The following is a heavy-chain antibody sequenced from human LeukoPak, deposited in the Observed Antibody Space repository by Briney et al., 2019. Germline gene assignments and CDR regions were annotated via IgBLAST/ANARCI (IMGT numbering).Heavy chain of an antibody. D-gene: IGHD3-3*01. CDR3: ARVPYVRFLEWLYIDY. Sequence: GGSLRLSCPASGFTFSSYSMNWVRQAPGKGLEWVSYISSSSSTIYYADSVKGRFTISRDNAKNSLYLQMNSLRAEDTAVYYCARVPYVRFLEWLYIDYWGQGTLVTVSS. CDR2: ISSSSSTI. J-gene: IGHJ4*02. CDR1: GFTFSSYS. V-gene: IGHV3-48*01.